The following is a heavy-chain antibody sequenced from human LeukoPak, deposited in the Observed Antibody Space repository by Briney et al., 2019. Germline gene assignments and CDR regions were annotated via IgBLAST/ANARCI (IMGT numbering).Heavy chain of an antibody. CDR2: INHSGST. D-gene: IGHD5-24*01. V-gene: IGHV4-34*01. CDR1: GFTFSSYA. J-gene: IGHJ3*02. Sequence: GSLRLSCAASGFTFSSYAMSWIRQPPGKGLEWIGEINHSGSTNYNPSLKGRVTISVDTSKNQFSLKLSSVTAADTAMYYCARVQGWLQQHGAFDIWGQGTMVTVSS. CDR3: ARVQGWLQQHGAFDI.